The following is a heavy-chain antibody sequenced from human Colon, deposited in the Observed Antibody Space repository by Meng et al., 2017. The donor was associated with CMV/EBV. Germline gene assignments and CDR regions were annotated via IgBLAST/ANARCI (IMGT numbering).Heavy chain of an antibody. CDR1: GFTLGDYA. V-gene: IGHV3-49*04. D-gene: IGHD3-3*01. CDR3: ARVATLFGVVIKYYFDY. J-gene: IGHJ4*02. Sequence: GESLKISCTASGFTLGDYAMSWVRQAPGKGLEWVGFIRSKAYGGTTEYAAYVKGRFTIPRDDSKSIAYLQMNSLKTEDTAVYDCARVATLFGVVIKYYFDYWGQGTLVTVSS. CDR2: IRSKAYGGTT.